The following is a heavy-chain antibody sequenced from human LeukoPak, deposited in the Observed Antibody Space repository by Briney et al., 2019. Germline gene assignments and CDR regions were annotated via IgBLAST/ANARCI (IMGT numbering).Heavy chain of an antibody. CDR1: GFTFDNYG. Sequence: GGSLRLSCTASGFTFDNYGVSWFRQAPGKGLEWVGFIRSKAHDATPQYGASVKGRFTISRDDSKSIAYLQMSSLNTEDTAGYYCTRSKSYFFFLDYGAKEPLVPVPS. CDR2: IRSKAHDATP. V-gene: IGHV3-49*03. CDR3: TRSKSYFFFLDY. D-gene: IGHD2/OR15-2a*01. J-gene: IGHJ4*01.